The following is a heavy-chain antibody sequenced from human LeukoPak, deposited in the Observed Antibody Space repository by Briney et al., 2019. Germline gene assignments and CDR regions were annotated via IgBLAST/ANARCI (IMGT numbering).Heavy chain of an antibody. V-gene: IGHV3-11*04. CDR2: ISSSGSTI. CDR1: GFTFSDYY. Sequence: TGGSLRLSCAASGFTFSDYYMSWIRQAPGKGLEWVSYISSSGSTIYYADSVKGQFTISRDNAKNTVYLQMNSLRAEDTAVYYCARGAWTAYYLDYWGQGTLVTVSS. CDR3: ARGAWTAYYLDY. J-gene: IGHJ4*02. D-gene: IGHD3/OR15-3a*01.